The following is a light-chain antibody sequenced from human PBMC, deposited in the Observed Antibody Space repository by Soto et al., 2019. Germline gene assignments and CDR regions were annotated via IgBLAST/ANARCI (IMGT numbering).Light chain of an antibody. Sequence: QSALTQPASVSGSPGQXITISCTGTSSDVGGYNYVSWYQHHPGKAPKLMIYDVTNRPSGVSNRFSGSKSGNTASLTISGLQAEDEADYYCTSYTTSSPYLVFGGGTKLTVL. J-gene: IGLJ3*02. CDR2: DVT. CDR3: TSYTTSSPYLV. V-gene: IGLV2-14*03. CDR1: SSDVGGYNY.